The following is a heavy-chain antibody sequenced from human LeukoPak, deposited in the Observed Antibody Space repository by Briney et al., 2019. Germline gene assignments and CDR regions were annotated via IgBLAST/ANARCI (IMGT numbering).Heavy chain of an antibody. V-gene: IGHV3-23*01. J-gene: IGHJ5*01. CDR3: AKTRGYSSSWYDF. D-gene: IGHD6-13*01. Sequence: GGSLRLSCAASGFTFSSYAMSWVRQAPGKGLEWVSAISGGGGSTYYADSVKGRFTISRDNSKNTLYLQMNTLRAEDTALYYCAKTRGYSSSWYDFWGQGTLVTVSS. CDR2: ISGGGGST. CDR1: GFTFSSYA.